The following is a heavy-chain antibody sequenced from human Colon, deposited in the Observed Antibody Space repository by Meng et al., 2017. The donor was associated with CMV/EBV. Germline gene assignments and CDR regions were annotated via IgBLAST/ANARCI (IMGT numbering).Heavy chain of an antibody. D-gene: IGHD3-3*01. CDR1: GGSFSGYY. CDR2: INHSGST. CDR3: ARGAPDFWSGFLDAFDI. Sequence: SETLSLTCAVYGGSFSGYYWSWIRQPPGKGLEWIGEINHSGSTNYNPSLKSRVTISVDTSKNQFSLKLSSVTAADTAVYYCARGAPDFWSGFLDAFDIWGQGTMVTVSS. J-gene: IGHJ3*02. V-gene: IGHV4-34*01.